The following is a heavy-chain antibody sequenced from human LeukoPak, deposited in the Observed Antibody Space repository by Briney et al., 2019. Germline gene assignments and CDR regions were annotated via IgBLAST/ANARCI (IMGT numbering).Heavy chain of an antibody. D-gene: IGHD2-2*01. CDR2: INWNGGST. J-gene: IGHJ6*03. CDR3: ARVRGYCSSTSCYPYYYYYYMDV. CDR1: GFTFDDYG. Sequence: PGGSLRLSCAASGFTFDDYGMSWVRHAPGKGLEWVSGINWNGGSTGYADSVKGRFTISRDNAKNSLYLQMNSLRAEDTALYHCARVRGYCSSTSCYPYYYYYYMDVWGKGTTVTVSS. V-gene: IGHV3-20*01.